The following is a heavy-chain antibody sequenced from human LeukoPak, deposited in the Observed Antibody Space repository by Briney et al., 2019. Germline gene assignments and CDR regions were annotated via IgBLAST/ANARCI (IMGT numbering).Heavy chain of an antibody. J-gene: IGHJ4*02. D-gene: IGHD6-19*01. CDR3: ASMDGSGWYLDY. CDR1: GYSISSGYY. Sequence: SETLSLTCTVSGYSISSGYYWGWIRPPPGKGLEWIGSISYSGSTYFNPSLKSRVTTSVDTSKNQFSLKLSSVTAADTAVYYCASMDGSGWYLDYWGQGTLVTVSS. CDR2: ISYSGST. V-gene: IGHV4-38-2*02.